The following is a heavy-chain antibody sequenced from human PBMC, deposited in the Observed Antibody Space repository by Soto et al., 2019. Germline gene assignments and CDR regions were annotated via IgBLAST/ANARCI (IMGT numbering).Heavy chain of an antibody. CDR1: GFAFNSHS. V-gene: IGHV3-21*01. CDR2: ISISSGYI. Sequence: EVQLAESGGGLVKPGGSLRLSCAASGFAFNSHSMTWVRQAPGKGLEWVSSISISSGYIYYADSVRGRFTISRDNSKNSLSLEMNGLRVDDTAVYFCSRAPLLSSRHVNSLYYYGMDVWGPGTTVTVAS. D-gene: IGHD3-16*02. CDR3: SRAPLLSSRHVNSLYYYGMDV. J-gene: IGHJ6*02.